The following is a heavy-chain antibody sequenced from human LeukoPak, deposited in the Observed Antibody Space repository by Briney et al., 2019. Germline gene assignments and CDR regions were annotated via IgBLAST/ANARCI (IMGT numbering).Heavy chain of an antibody. D-gene: IGHD2-15*01. CDR1: GFTFSRYS. CDR3: AKEGGGCSGGSCYSSLYYYYMDV. J-gene: IGHJ6*03. CDR2: ISYDGSNK. Sequence: GGSLRLSCAASGFTFSRYSVNWVRQAPGKGLEWVAVISYDGSNKYYADSVKGRFTISRDNSKNTLYLQMSSLRAEDTAVYYCAKEGGGCSGGSCYSSLYYYYMDVWGKGTTVTVSS. V-gene: IGHV3-30*18.